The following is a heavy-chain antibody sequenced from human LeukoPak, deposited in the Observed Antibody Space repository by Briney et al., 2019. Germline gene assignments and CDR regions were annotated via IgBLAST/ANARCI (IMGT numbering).Heavy chain of an antibody. CDR1: GFTYSRYE. CDR2: ISSSGSTI. CDR3: ALSYDTDPGTLDY. D-gene: IGHD3-22*01. J-gene: IGHJ4*02. V-gene: IGHV3-48*03. Sequence: GGSLRLSCAASGFTYSRYEMNWVRQAPGKGLEWVSYISSSGSTIYYADSVTGRFTISRDNAKISLYLQIHSLRADDTAVYYCALSYDTDPGTLDYWGQGTLVTVSS.